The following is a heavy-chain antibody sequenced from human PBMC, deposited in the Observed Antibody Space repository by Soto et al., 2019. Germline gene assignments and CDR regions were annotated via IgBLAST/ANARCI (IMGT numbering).Heavy chain of an antibody. CDR1: GFTFISYA. CDR2: ISYDGSNK. D-gene: IGHD2-2*02. J-gene: IGHJ6*02. CDR3: ARDRAIVVVPAAIGYYYYYGMDV. Sequence: WGSLRLSCAASGFTFISYAIHFFRHSACKWLEWVGVISYDGSNKYYADSVKGRFTISRDNSKNTLYLQMNSLRAEDTAVYYCARDRAIVVVPAAIGYYYYYGMDVWGQGTTVTVSS. V-gene: IGHV3-30-3*01.